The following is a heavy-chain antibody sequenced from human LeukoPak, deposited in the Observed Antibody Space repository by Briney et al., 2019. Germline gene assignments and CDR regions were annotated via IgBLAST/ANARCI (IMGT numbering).Heavy chain of an antibody. CDR1: GGSISSSSYY. CDR2: IYYSGST. Sequence: SETLSLTCTVSGGSISSSSYYWGWIRQPPGKGLEWIGSIYYSGSTYYNPSLKSRVTISVDTSKNQFSLKLSSVTAADTAVYYCAVVVPAVTFDYWGQGTRVTVYS. CDR3: AVVVPAVTFDY. J-gene: IGHJ4*02. D-gene: IGHD2-2*01. V-gene: IGHV4-39*01.